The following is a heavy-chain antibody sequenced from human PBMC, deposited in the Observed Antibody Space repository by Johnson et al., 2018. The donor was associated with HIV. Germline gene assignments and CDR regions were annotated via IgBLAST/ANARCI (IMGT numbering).Heavy chain of an antibody. CDR3: ARLDEIAAAGTGDAFDI. V-gene: IGHV3-20*04. CDR1: GFTFDDYG. J-gene: IGHJ3*02. CDR2: SNWNGGST. D-gene: IGHD6-13*01. Sequence: QLVESGGGVVQPGRSLRLSCAASGFTFDDYGMNWVRQAPGKGLEWVSGSNWNGGSTGYADSVKGRFTVSRDNAKNSLYLQINSLRAEDTALYYCARLDEIAAAGTGDAFDIWGQGTMVTVSS.